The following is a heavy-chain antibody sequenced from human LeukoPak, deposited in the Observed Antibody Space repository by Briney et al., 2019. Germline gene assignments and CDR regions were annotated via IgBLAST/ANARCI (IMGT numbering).Heavy chain of an antibody. J-gene: IGHJ3*02. CDR2: IYTSGST. D-gene: IGHD2-8*01. Sequence: SETLSLTCTVSGGSISSYYWGWIRQPAGKGLEWIGRIYTSGSTSYNPSLKSRVTMSVDTSKNQFSLKLSSVTAADTAVYYCARVSHEVFAFDIWGQGTMVTVSS. V-gene: IGHV4-4*07. CDR3: ARVSHEVFAFDI. CDR1: GGSISSYY.